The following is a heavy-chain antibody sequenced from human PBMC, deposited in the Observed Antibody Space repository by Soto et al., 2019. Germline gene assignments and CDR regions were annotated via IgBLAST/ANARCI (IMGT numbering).Heavy chain of an antibody. CDR1: GFTFSSYG. CDR3: AKVYVWGSYRSYDAFDI. V-gene: IGHV3-30*18. J-gene: IGHJ3*02. Sequence: QVQLVESGGGVVQPGRSLRLSCAASGFTFSSYGMHWVRQAPGKGMEWVAVISYDGSNKYYEDSVKGRFTISTDNSKNTLYLQMNSLRAEDTAVYYCAKVYVWGSYRSYDAFDIWGQGTMVTVSS. CDR2: ISYDGSNK. D-gene: IGHD3-16*02.